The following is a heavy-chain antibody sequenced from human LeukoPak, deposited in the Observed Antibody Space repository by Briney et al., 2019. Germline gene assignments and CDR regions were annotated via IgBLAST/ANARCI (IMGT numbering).Heavy chain of an antibody. CDR1: GFTFSSYG. CDR2: ISYDGSNK. Sequence: GGSLRLSCAASGFTFSSYGMHWVRQAPGKGLEWVAVISYDGSNKYYADSVKGRFTISRDNSKNTLYLQMNSLRAEDTAVYYCAKTISQYYDFWSGYYSPFDYWGQGILVAVSS. J-gene: IGHJ4*02. CDR3: AKTISQYYDFWSGYYSPFDY. V-gene: IGHV3-30*18. D-gene: IGHD3-3*01.